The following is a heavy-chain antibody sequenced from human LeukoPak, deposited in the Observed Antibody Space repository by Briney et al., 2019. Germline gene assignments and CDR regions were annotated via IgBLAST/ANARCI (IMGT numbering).Heavy chain of an antibody. Sequence: PGGSLRLSCAVSGFTFSSYWMSWVRQAPGKGLEWVANIKQDGSEKYYVDSVKGRFTISRDNAKNSLYLQMNSLRAEDTAVYYCARDQVAAAGTATYYYYYMDVWGKGTTVTISS. V-gene: IGHV3-7*01. CDR3: ARDQVAAAGTATYYYYYMDV. J-gene: IGHJ6*03. CDR1: GFTFSSYW. CDR2: IKQDGSEK. D-gene: IGHD6-25*01.